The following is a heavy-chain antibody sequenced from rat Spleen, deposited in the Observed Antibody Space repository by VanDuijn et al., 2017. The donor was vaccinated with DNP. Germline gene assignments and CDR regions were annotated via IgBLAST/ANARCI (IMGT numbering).Heavy chain of an antibody. CDR1: GFNFNDYW. CDR3: ARLGWHGWFGY. V-gene: IGHV4-2*01. D-gene: IGHD1-11*01. Sequence: EVKLVESGGGLVQPGRSLKLSCAASGFNFNDYWMGWVRQAPGKGLEWIGEINEDSGTINYTTSLKDKSTISRDNAQNTLYLQISKLGSKDTAIYYCARLGWHGWFGYWGQGTLVTVSS. J-gene: IGHJ3*01. CDR2: INEDSGTI.